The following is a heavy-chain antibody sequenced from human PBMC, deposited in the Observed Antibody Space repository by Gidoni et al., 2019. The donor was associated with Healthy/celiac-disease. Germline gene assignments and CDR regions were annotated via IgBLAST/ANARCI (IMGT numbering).Heavy chain of an antibody. CDR1: GCTFSSYA. D-gene: IGHD6-13*01. CDR3: ARAAMAAAGSINIDY. V-gene: IGHV1-69*06. CDR2: IIPIFGTA. Sequence: QVQLVQSGAEVKKPGSSVKVSCKASGCTFSSYAISWVRQAPGQGLEWIGGIIPIFGTANYAQKFQGRVTITADKSTSTAYMELSSLRSEDTAVYYCARAAMAAAGSINIDYWGQGTLVTVSS. J-gene: IGHJ4*02.